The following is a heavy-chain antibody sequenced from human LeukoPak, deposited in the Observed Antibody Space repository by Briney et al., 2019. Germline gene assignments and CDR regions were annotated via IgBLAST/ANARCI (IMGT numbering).Heavy chain of an antibody. J-gene: IGHJ3*02. CDR3: AKDRGSGTGDDAFDI. D-gene: IGHD3-10*01. Sequence: GGSLRLSCAASGFTFDDYAMHWVRQAPGKGLEWVSGISWNSGSIGYADSVKGRFTISRDNAKNSLYLQMNSLRAEDMALYYCAKDRGSGTGDDAFDIWGQGTMVTVSS. CDR1: GFTFDDYA. V-gene: IGHV3-9*03. CDR2: ISWNSGSI.